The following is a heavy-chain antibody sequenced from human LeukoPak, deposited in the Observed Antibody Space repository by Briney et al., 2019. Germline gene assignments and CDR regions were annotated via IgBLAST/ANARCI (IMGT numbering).Heavy chain of an antibody. J-gene: IGHJ4*02. Sequence: GGSLRLSCAASGFTFDDYAMHWVRQAPGKGLEWVSGISWNSGSIGYADSVKGRFTISRDNAKNSLYLEVDSLRAEDTALYYCAKGGEVRGETNFDYWGQGTLVTVSS. CDR1: GFTFDDYA. D-gene: IGHD3-10*01. CDR3: AKGGEVRGETNFDY. V-gene: IGHV3-9*01. CDR2: ISWNSGSI.